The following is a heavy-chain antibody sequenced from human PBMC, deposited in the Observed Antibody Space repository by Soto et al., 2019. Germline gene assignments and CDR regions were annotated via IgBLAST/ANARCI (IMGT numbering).Heavy chain of an antibody. CDR1: GYTFTSYY. Sequence: ASVKVSCKASGYTFTSYYMHWVRQAPGQGLEWMGIINPSGGSTSYAQKFQGRVTMTRETYTSTVYMELSSLRSEDTAVYYCARAIKKSSIAALSDYWGQGTLVTVSS. J-gene: IGHJ4*02. V-gene: IGHV1-46*01. D-gene: IGHD6-6*01. CDR3: ARAIKKSSIAALSDY. CDR2: INPSGGST.